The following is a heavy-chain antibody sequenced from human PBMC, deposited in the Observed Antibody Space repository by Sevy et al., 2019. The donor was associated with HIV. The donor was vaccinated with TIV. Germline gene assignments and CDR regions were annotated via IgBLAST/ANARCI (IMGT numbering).Heavy chain of an antibody. V-gene: IGHV1-18*01. CDR2: ISAYNGNT. Sequence: ATVKVSCKASGYTFTSYGISWVGQAPGQGLEWMGWISAYNGNTNYAQKLQGRVTMTTDTSTSTAYMELRSLRSDDTAAYYCASCYYYDSTRYTEWEYFQHWGQGTPVTVSS. CDR1: GYTFTSYG. J-gene: IGHJ1*01. D-gene: IGHD3-22*01. CDR3: ASCYYYDSTRYTEWEYFQH.